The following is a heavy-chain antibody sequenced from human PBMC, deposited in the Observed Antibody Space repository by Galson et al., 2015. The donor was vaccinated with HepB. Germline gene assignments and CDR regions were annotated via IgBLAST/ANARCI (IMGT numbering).Heavy chain of an antibody. D-gene: IGHD5-18*01. J-gene: IGHJ4*02. CDR1: GFTFSSYW. CDR3: ARIHRRGYSYGTRLFDY. Sequence: SLRLSCAASGFTFSSYWMSWVRQAPGKGLEWVANIKQDGSEKYYVDSVKGRFTISRDNAKNSLYLQMNSLRAEDTAVYYCARIHRRGYSYGTRLFDYWGQGTLVTVSS. V-gene: IGHV3-7*03. CDR2: IKQDGSEK.